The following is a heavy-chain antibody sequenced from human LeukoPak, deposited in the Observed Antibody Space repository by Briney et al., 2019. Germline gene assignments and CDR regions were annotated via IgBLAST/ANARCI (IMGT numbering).Heavy chain of an antibody. D-gene: IGHD3-22*01. V-gene: IGHV1-18*01. J-gene: IGHJ4*02. Sequence: ASVKVSCKASGYTFTSYGISWVRQAPGQRLEWMGWISAYNGNTNYAQKLQGRVTMTTDTSTSTAYMELRSLRSDDTAVYYCARGEDYYYDSSGYYYYFDYWGQGTLVTVSS. CDR1: GYTFTSYG. CDR2: ISAYNGNT. CDR3: ARGEDYYYDSSGYYYYFDY.